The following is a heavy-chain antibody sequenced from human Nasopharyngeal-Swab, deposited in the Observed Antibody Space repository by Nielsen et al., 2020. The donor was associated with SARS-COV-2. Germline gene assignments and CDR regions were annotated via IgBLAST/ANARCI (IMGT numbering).Heavy chain of an antibody. CDR2: IYTSGST. J-gene: IGHJ6*02. Sequence: WIRQPPGKGLEWIGRIYTSGSTNYNPSLKSRVTMSVDTSKDQFSLKLSSVTAADTAVYYCARDEPSSWSNTYYYYYSMDVWGQGTTVTGLL. V-gene: IGHV4-4*07. D-gene: IGHD6-13*01. CDR3: ARDEPSSWSNTYYYYYSMDV.